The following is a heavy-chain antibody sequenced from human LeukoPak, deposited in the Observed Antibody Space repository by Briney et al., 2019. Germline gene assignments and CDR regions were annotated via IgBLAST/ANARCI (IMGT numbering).Heavy chain of an antibody. CDR1: GFTFSSYW. D-gene: IGHD4-17*01. V-gene: IGHV3-74*01. CDR2: INTDGSNT. J-gene: IGHJ4*02. Sequence: GGSLRLPCAASGFTFSSYWMHWVRQAPGKGLVWVSRINTDGSNTFYADSVKGRFTISRDNAKNTLYLQMNSLRAEDTAVYYCARDHYGDYSDYWGQGTLVTVSS. CDR3: ARDHYGDYSDY.